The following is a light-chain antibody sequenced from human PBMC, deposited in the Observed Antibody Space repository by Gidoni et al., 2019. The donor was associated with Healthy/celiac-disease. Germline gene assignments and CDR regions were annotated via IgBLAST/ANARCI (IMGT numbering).Light chain of an antibody. V-gene: IGKV3-15*01. Sequence: EIVMTQSPATLSVSPGERATLSCRASHSVSSNLAWYQQKPVQAPRLLIYGASTRATGIPARFSGSGSGTEFTLTISSLQSEDFAVYYCQQYNNWPYTFGQGTKLEIK. CDR1: HSVSSN. CDR2: GAS. CDR3: QQYNNWPYT. J-gene: IGKJ2*01.